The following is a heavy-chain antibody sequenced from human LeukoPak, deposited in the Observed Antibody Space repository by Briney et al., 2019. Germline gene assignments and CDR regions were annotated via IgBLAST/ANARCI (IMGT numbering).Heavy chain of an antibody. V-gene: IGHV3-30-3*01. CDR3: AKDSHSGSYFDY. D-gene: IGHD1-26*01. J-gene: IGHJ4*02. Sequence: GRSLRLSCAASGFTFSSYAMHWVRQAPGKGLEWVAVISYDGSNKYYADSVKGRFTISRDNSKNTLYLQMNSLRAEDTAVYYCAKDSHSGSYFDYWGQGTLVTVPS. CDR2: ISYDGSNK. CDR1: GFTFSSYA.